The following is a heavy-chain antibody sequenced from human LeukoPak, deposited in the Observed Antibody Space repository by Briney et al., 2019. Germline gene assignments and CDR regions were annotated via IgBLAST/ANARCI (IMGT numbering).Heavy chain of an antibody. CDR1: GASISSPNW. V-gene: IGHV4-4*02. CDR2: IYHSGST. J-gene: IGHJ6*03. Sequence: SETLSLTCAVSGASISSPNWWSWVRQPPGKGLEWIGEIYHSGSTNYNPSLESRATISVDKSKNQFSLKLNSVTAADTAVYYCARAYYYYMDVWGKGTTVTVSS. CDR3: ARAYYYYMDV.